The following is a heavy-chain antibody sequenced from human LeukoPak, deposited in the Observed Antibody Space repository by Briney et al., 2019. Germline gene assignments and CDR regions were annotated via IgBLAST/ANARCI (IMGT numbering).Heavy chain of an antibody. J-gene: IGHJ3*02. Sequence: PGGSLRLSCAASGFTFSSYSMNWVRQAPGKGLEWVSSISSSSSYIYYADSVKGRFTISRDNAKNSLYLQMNSLRAEDTAVYYCARSKRRWLQLFSRTDAFDIWGQGTMVTVSS. D-gene: IGHD5-24*01. CDR1: GFTFSSYS. CDR2: ISSSSSYI. V-gene: IGHV3-21*04. CDR3: ARSKRRWLQLFSRTDAFDI.